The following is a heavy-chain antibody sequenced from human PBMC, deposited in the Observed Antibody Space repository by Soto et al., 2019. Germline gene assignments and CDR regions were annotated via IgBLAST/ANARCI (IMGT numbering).Heavy chain of an antibody. CDR2: IKSKNDGGTT. V-gene: IGHV3-15*07. CDR3: TTSGYDAFDN. J-gene: IGHJ3*02. CDR1: GFTFTNAW. D-gene: IGHD2-15*01. Sequence: GGSLRLPCTASGFTFTNAWMNWVRQAPGKGREWVGRIKSKNDGGTTDYAAHEKGRFTVSRDDSKNTVYLQMYSLETEVTAAYYCTTSGYDAFDNWGQGTMVTVSS.